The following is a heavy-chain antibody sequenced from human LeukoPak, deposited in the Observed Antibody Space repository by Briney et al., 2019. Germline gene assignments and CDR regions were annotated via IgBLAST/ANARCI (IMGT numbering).Heavy chain of an antibody. J-gene: IGHJ4*02. CDR2: IHPSGGST. Sequence: GASVKISCKASGYTFTDYYMYWVRQAPGQGPECMGVIHPSGGSTTYAQKFQGRVTLTKDTATGTVYIELSSLRSDDTAVYYCARMAMDPAMVTNFFDLWGQGTLLTVSA. D-gene: IGHD5-18*01. CDR3: ARMAMDPAMVTNFFDL. CDR1: GYTFTDYY. V-gene: IGHV1-46*01.